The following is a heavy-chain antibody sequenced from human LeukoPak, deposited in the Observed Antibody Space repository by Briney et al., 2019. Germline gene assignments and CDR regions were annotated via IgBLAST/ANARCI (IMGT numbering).Heavy chain of an antibody. CDR2: ISAYNGNT. J-gene: IGHJ4*02. V-gene: IGHV1-18*01. Sequence: ASVKVSCKASGYTFTSYGISWVRQAPGQGLERMGWISAYNGNTNYAQKLQGRVTMTTDTSTSTAYMELRSLRSDDTAVYYCARFTVHYYDSSGYDYWGQGTLVTVSS. D-gene: IGHD3-22*01. CDR3: ARFTVHYYDSSGYDY. CDR1: GYTFTSYG.